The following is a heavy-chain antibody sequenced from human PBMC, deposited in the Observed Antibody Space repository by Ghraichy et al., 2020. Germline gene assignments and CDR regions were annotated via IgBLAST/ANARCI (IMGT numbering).Heavy chain of an antibody. CDR3: AKVLVSHSVDKIRLIYCYYGMDV. Sequence: GGSLRLSCAASGFTFSSYAMSWVRQAPGKGLEWVSAISGSGGSTYYADSVKGRFTISRDNSKNTLYLQMNSLRAEDTAVYYCAKVLVSHSVDKIRLIYCYYGMDVWGQGTTVTVSS. J-gene: IGHJ6*02. CDR1: GFTFSSYA. V-gene: IGHV3-23*01. CDR2: ISGSGGST. D-gene: IGHD5-12*01.